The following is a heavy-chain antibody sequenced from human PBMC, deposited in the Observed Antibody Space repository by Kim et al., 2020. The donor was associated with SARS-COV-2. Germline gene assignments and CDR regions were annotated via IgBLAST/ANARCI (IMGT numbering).Heavy chain of an antibody. V-gene: IGHV3-30*04. D-gene: IGHD3-3*02. Sequence: GGSLRLSCAASGFTLSTYTMHWVRQAPGKGLEWVAIISFDGSKIYYTDSVKGRFSISRDNPKNTLYLQMDSLRAEDTAVYYCARQAVGIYCFDYWGQGTLVTASS. CDR2: ISFDGSKI. CDR3: ARQAVGIYCFDY. CDR1: GFTLSTYT. J-gene: IGHJ4*02.